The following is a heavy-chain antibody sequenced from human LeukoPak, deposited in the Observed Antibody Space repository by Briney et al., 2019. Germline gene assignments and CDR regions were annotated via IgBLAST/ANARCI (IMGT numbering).Heavy chain of an antibody. CDR3: ATETNGRHYDY. CDR2: IGPTGSDR. Sequence: NPGGSLRLSCTASGLTFSTSGFNWVRQAPGKGLEWVASIGPTGSDRYHADSIKGRFTISRDNANSFLYLQMNSLRAEDTAVYYCATETNGRHYDYWGQGTLLTVSS. V-gene: IGHV3-21*06. CDR1: GLTFSTSG. D-gene: IGHD1-14*01. J-gene: IGHJ4*02.